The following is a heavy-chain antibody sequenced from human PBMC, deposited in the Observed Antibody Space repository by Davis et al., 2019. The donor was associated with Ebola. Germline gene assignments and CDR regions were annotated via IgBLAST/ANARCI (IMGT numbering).Heavy chain of an antibody. CDR1: GGSFSGYY. CDR2: IYHSGST. J-gene: IGHJ4*02. D-gene: IGHD5-18*01. CDR3: ARGKYSYGYFDY. V-gene: IGHV4-34*01. Sequence: MPSETLSLTCAVYGGSFSGYYWSWIRQPPRKGLEWIGSIYHSGSTYYNPSLESRVTISLDTSKNQFSLKLSSVTAADTAVYYCARGKYSYGYFDYWGQGTLVTVSP.